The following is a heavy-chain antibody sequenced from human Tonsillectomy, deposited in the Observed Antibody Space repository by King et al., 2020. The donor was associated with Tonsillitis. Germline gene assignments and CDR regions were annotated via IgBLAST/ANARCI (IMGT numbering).Heavy chain of an antibody. CDR1: GFTFSGYA. J-gene: IGHJ3*02. V-gene: IGHV3-23*04. CDR2: IGGSGGGT. CDR3: AKERVAAVGPDDAFEI. D-gene: IGHD6-13*01. Sequence: VQLVESGGGLEQPGGSLRLSCAASGFTFSGYAMSWVRQPPGKGLEWVSAIGGSGGGTYYADSVKGRFTISRDNTQNTLFLQMNRLRVEDTAIYYCAKERVAAVGPDDAFEIWGQGTMVTVSS.